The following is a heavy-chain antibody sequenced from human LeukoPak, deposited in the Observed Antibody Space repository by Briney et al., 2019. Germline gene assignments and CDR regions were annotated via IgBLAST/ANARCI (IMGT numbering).Heavy chain of an antibody. Sequence: PGGSLRLSCAASGFTFSSYWMSWVRQAPGKGLEWVANIKQDGSEKYYVDSVKGRFTISRDNAKNSLYLQMNSLRAEDTAVYYCARVRCDALGFLEYFDYWSQGTLVTVSS. CDR3: ARVRCDALGFLEYFDY. D-gene: IGHD3-16*01. J-gene: IGHJ4*02. V-gene: IGHV3-7*01. CDR1: GFTFSSYW. CDR2: IKQDGSEK.